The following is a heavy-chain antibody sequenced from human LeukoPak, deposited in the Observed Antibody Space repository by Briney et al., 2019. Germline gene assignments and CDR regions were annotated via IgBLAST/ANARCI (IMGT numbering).Heavy chain of an antibody. V-gene: IGHV1-2*02. D-gene: IGHD2-15*01. J-gene: IGHJ6*03. CDR1: GYTFTGYY. Sequence: ASVKVSCKASGYTFTGYYLHWVRQAPGQGLEWMGWINPNGGGTNYAQKFQGRVTMTRDTSISTAYMELSRLRSDDTAVYYCARVIPGYCSGGSCPNHYYYYYYYMDVWGKGTTVTISS. CDR2: INPNGGGT. CDR3: ARVIPGYCSGGSCPNHYYYYYYYMDV.